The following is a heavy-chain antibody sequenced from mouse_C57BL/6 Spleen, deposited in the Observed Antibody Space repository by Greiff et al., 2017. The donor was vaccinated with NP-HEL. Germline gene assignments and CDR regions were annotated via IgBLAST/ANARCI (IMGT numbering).Heavy chain of an antibody. CDR3: AIRHYGSSYDYAMDY. CDR2: IHPSDSDT. V-gene: IGHV1-74*01. D-gene: IGHD1-1*01. CDR1: GYTFTSYW. J-gene: IGHJ4*01. Sequence: QVQLQQPGAELVKPGASLKVSCKASGYTFTSYWMHWVKQRPGQGLEWIGRIHPSDSDTNYNQKFKGKATLTVDKSSSTAYMQLSSLTSEDSAVYYCAIRHYGSSYDYAMDYWGQGTSVTVSS.